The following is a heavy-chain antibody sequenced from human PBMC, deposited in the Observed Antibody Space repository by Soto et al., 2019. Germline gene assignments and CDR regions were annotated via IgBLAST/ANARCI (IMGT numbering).Heavy chain of an antibody. CDR1: GYTFTSYY. Sequence: ASVKVSCKASGYTFTSYYMHWVRQAPGQGLEWMGIIKPSGGSTSYAQKFQGRVTMTRDTSTSTVYMELSSLRSEDTDVYYCARDSTVATHYYYYYGMDVWGQGTTVTVSS. J-gene: IGHJ6*02. CDR2: IKPSGGST. D-gene: IGHD4-17*01. V-gene: IGHV1-46*01. CDR3: ARDSTVATHYYYYYGMDV.